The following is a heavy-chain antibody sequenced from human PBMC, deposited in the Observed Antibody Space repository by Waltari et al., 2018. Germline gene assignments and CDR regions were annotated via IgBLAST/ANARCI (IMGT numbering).Heavy chain of an antibody. CDR1: GFTFSSPW. J-gene: IGHJ4*02. CDR2: INGDGSST. V-gene: IGHV3-74*01. D-gene: IGHD4-17*01. CDR3: SRDLQHGDFGRGRDY. Sequence: EVQLEESGGGLVQPGGSLRLSCAASGFTFSSPWIHWVRQAPGKGLVWVSRINGDGSSTSYADSVKGRFTISRDNAKNTLYLQMNSLRAEDTAVYYCSRDLQHGDFGRGRDYWGQGTLVTVSS.